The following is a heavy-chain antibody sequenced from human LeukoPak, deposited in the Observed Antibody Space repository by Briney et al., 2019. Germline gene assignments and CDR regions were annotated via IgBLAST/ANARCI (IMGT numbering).Heavy chain of an antibody. J-gene: IGHJ6*02. D-gene: IGHD6-19*01. CDR2: INHSGST. CDR3: ARGGKVAVAAYYYYYGMDV. V-gene: IGHV4-34*01. Sequence: SETLSLTCAVYGGSFSGYYWSWIRQPPGKGLEWIGEINHSGSTNYNPSLKSRVTISVDTSKNQFSLKLSSVTAADTAVYYCARGGKVAVAAYYYYYGMDVRGQGTTVTVSS. CDR1: GGSFSGYY.